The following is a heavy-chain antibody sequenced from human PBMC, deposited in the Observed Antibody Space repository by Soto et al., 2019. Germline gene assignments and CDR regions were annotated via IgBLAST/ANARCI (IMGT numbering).Heavy chain of an antibody. D-gene: IGHD3-10*01. Sequence: PGGSLRLSCAASGFTFSNAWMSWVRQAPGKGLEWVSRIKIKTDGGTTDYAAAVQGRFTISRDDSKNTLYLQMNSLKTEDTAVYYCTTEDPIWFGELLFQYYYYYMDVWGKGTTVTVSS. CDR3: TTEDPIWFGELLFQYYYYYMDV. J-gene: IGHJ6*03. V-gene: IGHV3-15*01. CDR2: IKIKTDGGTT. CDR1: GFTFSNAW.